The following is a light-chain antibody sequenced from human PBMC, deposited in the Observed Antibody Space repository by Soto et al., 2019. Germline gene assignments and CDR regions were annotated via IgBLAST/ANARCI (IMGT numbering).Light chain of an antibody. Sequence: IVLIQSPATLSVSPGERATLSCRASQSVSSYLAWYQQKPGQAPRLLIYGASSRATGIPDRFSGSGSGTDFTLTISRLEPEDFAVYYCQQYGGSFRVFGPGTKVDIK. CDR2: GAS. V-gene: IGKV3-20*01. CDR3: QQYGGSFRV. CDR1: QSVSSY. J-gene: IGKJ3*01.